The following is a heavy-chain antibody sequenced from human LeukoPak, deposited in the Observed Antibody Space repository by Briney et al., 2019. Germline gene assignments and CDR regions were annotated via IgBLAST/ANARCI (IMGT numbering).Heavy chain of an antibody. Sequence: PGGSLRLSCAASGFTFSSYVMHWVRQAPGKGLEGVAIISYDGSNEYYADSVKGRFTISRDNSKNTLYLQMKSLRAEDTAVYYCARSSGTDSGWWYWFDPWGQGTLVTVSS. J-gene: IGHJ5*02. CDR3: ARSSGTDSGWWYWFDP. V-gene: IGHV3-30*14. CDR1: GFTFSSYV. CDR2: ISYDGSNE. D-gene: IGHD6-19*01.